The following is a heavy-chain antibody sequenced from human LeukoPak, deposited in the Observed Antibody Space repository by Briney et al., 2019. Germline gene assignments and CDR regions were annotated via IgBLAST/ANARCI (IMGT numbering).Heavy chain of an antibody. J-gene: IGHJ4*02. V-gene: IGHV3-23*01. CDR2: ISPDGNYI. CDR1: GFTFSNFA. CDR3: ARIGGYYDSSGTSDY. Sequence: GGSLRLSCAASGFTFSNFAMSWVRQTPGTGLAWLSAISPDGNYIYYADSVKGRFTTSRDNSKNTLYLQMTSLRVEDTDVYYCARIGGYYDSSGTSDYWGQGTLVTVSS. D-gene: IGHD3-22*01.